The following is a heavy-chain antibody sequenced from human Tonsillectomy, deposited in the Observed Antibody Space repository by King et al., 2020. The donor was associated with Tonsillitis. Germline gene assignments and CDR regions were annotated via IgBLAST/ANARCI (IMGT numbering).Heavy chain of an antibody. J-gene: IGHJ4*02. V-gene: IGHV4-59*08. D-gene: IGHD3-22*01. CDR3: ARHGYDRSGYYYAFFDY. CDR1: GGSISRYS. Sequence: QLQESGPGLVKPSETLSLTCTVSGGSISRYSWSWIRQPPGKGLEWIGYIYYSGSTNYNPSLKSRVTISVDTSKNQFALKLSSVTAADTAVYYCARHGYDRSGYYYAFFDYWGQGTPVIVSS. CDR2: IYYSGST.